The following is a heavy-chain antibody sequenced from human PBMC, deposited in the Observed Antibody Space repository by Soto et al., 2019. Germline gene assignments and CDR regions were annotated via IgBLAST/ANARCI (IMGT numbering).Heavy chain of an antibody. D-gene: IGHD2-15*01. CDR3: TTGSVEGV. CDR2: IKRKIDGEAK. J-gene: IGHJ6*04. Sequence: EVQLVESGGGLVKPGGSLRLSCAASGFSFSNAWMNWVRQAPGKGLEWVGRIKRKIDGEAKDYAGHVTGRFTVFRDDSKSALYLQMNSLKGVDTAVYYCTTGSVEGVWGEGTTVTVSP. CDR1: GFSFSNAW. V-gene: IGHV3-15*07.